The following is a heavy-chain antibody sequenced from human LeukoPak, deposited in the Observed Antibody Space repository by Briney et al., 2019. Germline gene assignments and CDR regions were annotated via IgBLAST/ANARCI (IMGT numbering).Heavy chain of an antibody. J-gene: IGHJ4*02. V-gene: IGHV3-33*01. D-gene: IGHD6-13*01. CDR3: ARGQQLVKTD. CDR2: IWYDGSIK. Sequence: GRSLRLSCAASGFNFSTYGMHWVRQASGKGLEWVAVIWYDGSIKNYADSVKGRFTISRDNSKNTVYLQMDSLRAEDTALYYCARGQQLVKTDWGQGTLVTVSS. CDR1: GFNFSTYG.